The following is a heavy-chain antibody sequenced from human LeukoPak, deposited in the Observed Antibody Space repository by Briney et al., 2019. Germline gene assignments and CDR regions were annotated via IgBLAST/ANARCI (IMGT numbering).Heavy chain of an antibody. CDR3: ARDRADIAAAGTGSYYYYYGMDV. CDR1: GYTFTSYY. D-gene: IGHD6-13*01. CDR2: INPSGGST. Sequence: ASVKVSCKASGYTFTSYYMHWVRQAPGQGLEWMGIINPSGGSTSYAQKFQGRVTMTRDTSTSTVYMELGSLRSEDTAVYYCARDRADIAAAGTGSYYYYYGMDVWGQGTTVTVSS. V-gene: IGHV1-46*01. J-gene: IGHJ6*02.